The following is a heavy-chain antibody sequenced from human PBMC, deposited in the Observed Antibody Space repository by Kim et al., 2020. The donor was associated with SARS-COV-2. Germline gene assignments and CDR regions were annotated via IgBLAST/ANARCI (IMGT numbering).Heavy chain of an antibody. J-gene: IGHJ4*02. D-gene: IGHD3-10*01. V-gene: IGHV3-23*01. CDR3: AKDGGSGSYSYFNF. Sequence: ADSVKGRFTISRDNSKNTLYLQMTSLRAEDTAIYFCAKDGGSGSYSYFNFWGQGTLVTVSS.